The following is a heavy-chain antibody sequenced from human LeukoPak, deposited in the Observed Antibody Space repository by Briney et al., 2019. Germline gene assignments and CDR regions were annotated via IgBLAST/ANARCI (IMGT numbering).Heavy chain of an antibody. Sequence: PGGSMRLSCSASGFTFSNYGMHWVRQAPGKGLEWVSFIHFDGNNKYYADSVKGRFTISRDNSKNTLYLQVDSLRAEDTAVYYCAKGPKTARDWFDPWGQGTLVTVSS. D-gene: IGHD5-18*01. CDR3: AKGPKTARDWFDP. V-gene: IGHV3-30*02. J-gene: IGHJ5*02. CDR1: GFTFSNYG. CDR2: IHFDGNNK.